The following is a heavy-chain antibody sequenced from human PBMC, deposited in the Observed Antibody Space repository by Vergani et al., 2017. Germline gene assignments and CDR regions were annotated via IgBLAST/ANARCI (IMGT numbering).Heavy chain of an antibody. CDR1: GFTFSSYA. CDR2: ISGSGGST. J-gene: IGHJ4*02. V-gene: IGHV3-23*01. Sequence: EVQLLESGGGLVQPGGSLRLSCAASGFTFSSYAMSWVRQAPGKGLEWVSAISGSGGSTYYADSVKGRFTISRDNSKNTLYLQMNSLRAEATAVYYCAKGSNQWLVRASFDYWGQGTLVTVSS. D-gene: IGHD6-19*01. CDR3: AKGSNQWLVRASFDY.